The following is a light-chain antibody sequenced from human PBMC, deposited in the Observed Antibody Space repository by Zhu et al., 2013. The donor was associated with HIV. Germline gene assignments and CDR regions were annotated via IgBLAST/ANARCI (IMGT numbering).Light chain of an antibody. CDR1: QDIRNH. J-gene: IGKJ4*01. CDR2: VAY. Sequence: DIQMTQSPYSLSASVGDRVTITCRASQDIRNHLGWYQQKPGKAPKRLIYVAYSLQSGVPSRFSGSGSGTEFTLTISSMQPDDFATYYCQQYSAYYMTFGGGT. CDR3: QQYSAYYMT. V-gene: IGKV1-17*01.